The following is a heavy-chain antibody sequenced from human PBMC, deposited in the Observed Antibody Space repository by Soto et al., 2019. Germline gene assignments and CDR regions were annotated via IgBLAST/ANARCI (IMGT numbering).Heavy chain of an antibody. CDR3: ARGRATIFGVVTDYYGMDG. Sequence: ASVKVSCKASGYTFTSYDINWVRQATGQGLEWMGWMNPNSGNTGYAQKFQGRVTMTRNTSISTAYMELSSLRSEDTAVYYCARGRATIFGVVTDYYGMDGWGQGTTVTVAS. CDR2: MNPNSGNT. V-gene: IGHV1-8*01. CDR1: GYTFTSYD. D-gene: IGHD3-3*01. J-gene: IGHJ6*02.